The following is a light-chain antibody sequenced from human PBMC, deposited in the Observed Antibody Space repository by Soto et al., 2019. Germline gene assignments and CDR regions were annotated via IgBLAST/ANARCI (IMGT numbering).Light chain of an antibody. CDR3: QHYGSSPRRT. Sequence: EIVLTQSPGTLSWSPGERATLSCRASQSVGSGSLAWYQQKPGQAPRLLIYGASSRATGIPDRFSGSGSGTDFTLTIRRLEPEDFAVYYCQHYGSSPRRTFGQGTKVEIK. J-gene: IGKJ1*01. CDR1: QSVGSGS. V-gene: IGKV3-20*01. CDR2: GAS.